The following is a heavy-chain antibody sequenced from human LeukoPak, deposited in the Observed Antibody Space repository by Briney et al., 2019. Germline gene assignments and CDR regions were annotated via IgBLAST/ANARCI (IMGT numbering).Heavy chain of an antibody. D-gene: IGHD3-10*01. CDR3: ARDRYGSGNSPFDY. V-gene: IGHV1-2*02. CDR2: INPNSGGT. Sequence: ASVKVSCKASGYTFTSYDINWVRQATGQGLEWMGWINPNSGGTNYAQKFQGRVTMTRDTSISTAYMELSRLRSDDTAVYYCARDRYGSGNSPFDYWGQGTLVTVSS. J-gene: IGHJ4*02. CDR1: GYTFTSYD.